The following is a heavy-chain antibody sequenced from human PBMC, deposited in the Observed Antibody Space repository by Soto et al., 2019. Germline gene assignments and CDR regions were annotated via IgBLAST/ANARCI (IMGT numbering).Heavy chain of an antibody. J-gene: IGHJ5*02. CDR2: IYYSGST. CDR3: ARTDYGTAYFDP. D-gene: IGHD3-10*01. CDR1: GVSISSSSYY. Sequence: PSETLSLTCSVSGVSISSSSYYWSWIRQPPGKGLEWIGYIYYSGSTNYNPSLKSRVTISVDTSKNQFSLKLSSVTAADTAVYYCARTDYGTAYFDPWGQGSLVTVSS. V-gene: IGHV4-61*01.